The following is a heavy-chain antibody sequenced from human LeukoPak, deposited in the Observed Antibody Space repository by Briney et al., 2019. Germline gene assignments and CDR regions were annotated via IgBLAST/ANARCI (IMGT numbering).Heavy chain of an antibody. CDR3: ARFFRYYYYMDV. Sequence: PGRSLRLSCAASGFTFDDYAMHWVRQAPGKGLEWVSGISWNSGSIGYADSVKGRFTISRDNAKNSLYLQVNSLRAEDTALYYCARFFRYYYYMDVWGKGTTVTVSS. CDR2: ISWNSGSI. D-gene: IGHD2/OR15-2a*01. J-gene: IGHJ6*03. CDR1: GFTFDDYA. V-gene: IGHV3-9*01.